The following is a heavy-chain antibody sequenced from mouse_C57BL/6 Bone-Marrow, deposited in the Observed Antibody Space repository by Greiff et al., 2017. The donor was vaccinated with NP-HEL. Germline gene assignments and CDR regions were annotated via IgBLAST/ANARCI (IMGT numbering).Heavy chain of an antibody. J-gene: IGHJ2*01. CDR1: GFTFSSYG. CDR3: ARHPVFTCDY. CDR2: ISSGGSYT. V-gene: IGHV5-6*01. Sequence: EVKLVESGGDLVKPGGSLKLSCAASGFTFSSYGMSWVRQTPDKRLEWVATISSGGSYTYYPDSVKGRFTISRDNAKNTLYLQMSSLKSEDTAMYYCARHPVFTCDYWGQGTTLTVSS. D-gene: IGHD2-12*01.